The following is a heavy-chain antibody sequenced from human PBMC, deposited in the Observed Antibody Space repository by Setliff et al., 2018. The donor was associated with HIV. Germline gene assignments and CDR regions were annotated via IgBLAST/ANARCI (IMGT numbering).Heavy chain of an antibody. J-gene: IGHJ5*02. V-gene: IGHV4-4*07. CDR3: ARDRHSSGLGSYGP. CDR2: IYNSGTT. CDR1: GGSFSSYY. D-gene: IGHD3-10*01. Sequence: PSETLSLTCTISGGSFSSYYWSWIRQPAGRGLEWIGRIYNSGTTTYNPSLKSRVTMSVDTSKNQFSLKLTSVTAADTAVYYCARDRHSSGLGSYGPWGPGILVTVSS.